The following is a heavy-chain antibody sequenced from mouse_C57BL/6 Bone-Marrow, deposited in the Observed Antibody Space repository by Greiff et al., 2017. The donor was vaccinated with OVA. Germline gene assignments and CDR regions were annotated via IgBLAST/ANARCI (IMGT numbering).Heavy chain of an antibody. D-gene: IGHD1-1*01. V-gene: IGHV2-5*01. CDR2: IWRGGST. Sequence: QVQLQQSGPGLVQPSQSLSITCTVSGFSLTSYGVHWVRQSPGKGLAWLGVIWRGGSTDYNAAIMSRLSITKDNSKSLVFFKMNSLQADDTAIYYCAKADYGTPFAYWGQGTLVTVSA. CDR3: AKADYGTPFAY. J-gene: IGHJ3*01. CDR1: GFSLTSYG.